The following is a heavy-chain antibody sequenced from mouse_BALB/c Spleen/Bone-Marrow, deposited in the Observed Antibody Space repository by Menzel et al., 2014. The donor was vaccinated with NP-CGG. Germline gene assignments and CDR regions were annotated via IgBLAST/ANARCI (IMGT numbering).Heavy chain of an antibody. D-gene: IGHD1-1*01. V-gene: IGHV1-37*01. CDR2: INPYNGET. CDR3: GRVYDYGGSFFDY. CDR1: GYPFTGYL. Sequence: EAKLMEFGPELVKPGASVKISCKASGYPFTGYLMNWVKQSHGKSLERTGRINPYNGETFYNQKFKGRATLTVDKSTSTAHMELLNLTTEASTVYYCGRVYDYGGSFFDYWGQGNTLTVSS. J-gene: IGHJ2*01.